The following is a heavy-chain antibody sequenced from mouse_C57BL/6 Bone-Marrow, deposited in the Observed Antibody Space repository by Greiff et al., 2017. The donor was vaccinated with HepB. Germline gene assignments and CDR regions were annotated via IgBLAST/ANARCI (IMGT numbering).Heavy chain of an antibody. Sequence: QLQESGPELVKPGASVKISCKAFGYAFSSSWMNWVKQRPGKGLEWIGRIYPGDGDTNYNGKFKGKATLTADKSSSTAYMQLSSLTSEDSAVYFCARGARRAMDYWGQGTSVTGSS. CDR1: GYAFSSSW. CDR3: ARGARRAMDY. J-gene: IGHJ4*01. CDR2: IYPGDGDT. V-gene: IGHV1-82*01.